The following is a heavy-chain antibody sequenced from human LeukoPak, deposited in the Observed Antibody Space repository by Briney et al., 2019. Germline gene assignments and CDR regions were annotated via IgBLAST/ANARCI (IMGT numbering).Heavy chain of an antibody. D-gene: IGHD2-2*02. CDR2: IRYDGSIQ. CDR3: AKDYVSHCISTTCYSLMDV. CDR1: GFTFQNYG. Sequence: GGSLRLSCAAAGFTFQNYGLNWVRQAPGEGLEWVAFIRYDGSIQYYGDSVKGRFTISRDNSKNTLYLQMNSLRAEDTAVYHCAKDYVSHCISTTCYSLMDVWGKGTTVTVSS. J-gene: IGHJ6*03. V-gene: IGHV3-30*02.